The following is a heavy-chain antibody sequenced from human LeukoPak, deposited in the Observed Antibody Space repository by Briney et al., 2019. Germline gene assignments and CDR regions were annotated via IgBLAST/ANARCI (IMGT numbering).Heavy chain of an antibody. CDR2: ISSSSSYI. CDR3: AREDCSGGSCFPFYYYGMDV. Sequence: GESLRLSCAASGFTFSTYHMSWVRQAPGKGLEWVSSISSSSSYIYYADSVKGRFTISRDNAKNSLYLQMNSLRAEDTAVYYCAREDCSGGSCFPFYYYGMDVWGQGTTVTVSS. V-gene: IGHV3-21*01. CDR1: GFTFSTYH. D-gene: IGHD2-15*01. J-gene: IGHJ6*02.